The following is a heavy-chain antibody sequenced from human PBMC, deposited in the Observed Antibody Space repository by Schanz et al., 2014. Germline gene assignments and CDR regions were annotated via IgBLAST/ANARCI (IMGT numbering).Heavy chain of an antibody. CDR1: GFTFSDYY. J-gene: IGHJ4*02. CDR2: ISSSSIYT. CDR3: ARGTPFLCDY. Sequence: QVQLVESGGTLVKPGGSLRLSCVVSGFTFSDYYMSWLRQAPGKGLEWVSYISSSSIYTNYADSVKGRFTISRDNAKNSLYLQMNSLRAEDTAVYYCARGTPFLCDYWGQGTLVTVSS. D-gene: IGHD3-16*01. V-gene: IGHV3-11*06.